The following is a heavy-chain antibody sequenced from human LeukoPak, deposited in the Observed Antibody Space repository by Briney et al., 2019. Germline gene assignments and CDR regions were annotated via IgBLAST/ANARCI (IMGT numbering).Heavy chain of an antibody. CDR3: ARPLDGSTITLFCDY. J-gene: IGHJ4*02. V-gene: IGHV3-30-3*01. CDR2: ISYDGSNK. CDR1: GFTFSSYA. D-gene: IGHD3-9*01. Sequence: HPWGSLRLSCAASGFTFSSYAMHWVRQAPGKGLEWVAVISYDGSNKYYADSVKGRFTISRDNSKNTLYLQMNSLRAEDTAVYYCARPLDGSTITLFCDYWGQGTLVTVSS.